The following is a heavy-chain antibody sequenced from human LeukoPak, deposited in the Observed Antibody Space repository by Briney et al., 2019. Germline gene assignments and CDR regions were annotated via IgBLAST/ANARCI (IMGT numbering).Heavy chain of an antibody. CDR2: IFHSGKT. CDR3: AATGIAAAGTYYYGIDV. V-gene: IGHV4-38-2*02. CDR1: GFSINIGYY. J-gene: IGHJ6*02. D-gene: IGHD6-13*01. Sequence: SETLSLTCNVSGFSINIGYYWGWIRQPPGKGLEWIGSIFHSGKTYYNSSLKSRVTISVDTSKNQFSLKLSSVTAADTAVYYCAATGIAAAGTYYYGIDVWGQGTTVTVSS.